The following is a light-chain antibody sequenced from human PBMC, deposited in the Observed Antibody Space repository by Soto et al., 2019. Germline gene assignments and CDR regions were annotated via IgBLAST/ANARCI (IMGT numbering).Light chain of an antibody. J-gene: IGLJ1*01. CDR2: DNN. V-gene: IGLV1-51*01. CDR1: SSNIKNNY. CDR3: GTWDSSLSSYV. Sequence: QSVLTQPPSVSAAPGQKVTISCSGSSSNIKNNYVSWYQQLPGTAPKVLIYDNNKRPSGIPGRFSGSKSGTSATLGITGLQTGDEADYYCGTWDSSLSSYVFGTGTKVTVL.